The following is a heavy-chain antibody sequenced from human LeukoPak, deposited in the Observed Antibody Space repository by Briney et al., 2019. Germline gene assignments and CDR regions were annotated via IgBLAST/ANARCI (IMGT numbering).Heavy chain of an antibody. CDR1: GGTFSSYT. V-gene: IGHV1-69*02. Sequence: SVKVSCKASGGTFSSYTISWVRQAPGQGLEWMGRIIPILGIANYAQKFQGRVTITADKSTSTAYRELSSLRSEDTAMYYCARRTLGIAAAEPYYFDYWGQGTLVTVSS. J-gene: IGHJ4*02. CDR2: IIPILGIA. D-gene: IGHD6-13*01. CDR3: ARRTLGIAAAEPYYFDY.